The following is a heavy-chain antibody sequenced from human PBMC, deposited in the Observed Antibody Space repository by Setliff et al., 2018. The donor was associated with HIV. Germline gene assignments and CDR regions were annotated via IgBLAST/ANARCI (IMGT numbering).Heavy chain of an antibody. J-gene: IGHJ4*02. CDR2: INPNSGGT. Sequence: GASVKVSCKASGYTFTGYYMHWVRPAPGQGLEWMGWINPNSGGTNYAQKFQGRVTMTRDTSISTAYMELSRLRSADTAVYYCARDVGYCTATSCQTGFDYWGQGTLVTVSS. CDR1: GYTFTGYY. V-gene: IGHV1-2*02. CDR3: ARDVGYCTATSCQTGFDY. D-gene: IGHD2-8*02.